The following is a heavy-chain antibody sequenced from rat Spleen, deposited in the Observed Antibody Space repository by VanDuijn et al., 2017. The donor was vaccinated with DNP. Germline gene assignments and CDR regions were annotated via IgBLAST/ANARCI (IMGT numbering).Heavy chain of an antibody. V-gene: IGHV3-3*01. D-gene: IGHD5-1*01. J-gene: IGHJ2*01. CDR3: AIQLGVFDY. CDR2: ITSEGST. CDR1: GYSITSGFR. Sequence: EVQLQESGPGLVKPSQSLSLTCSVTGYSITSGFRWTWIRKFPGNKLEWLGYITSEGSTDYNPSLKSRVSFTRDTSKNQFFLQINSVTTEDTATYYCAIQLGVFDYWGQGVMVTVAS.